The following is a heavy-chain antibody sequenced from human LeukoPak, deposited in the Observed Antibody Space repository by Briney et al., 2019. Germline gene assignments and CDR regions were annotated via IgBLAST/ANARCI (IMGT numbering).Heavy chain of an antibody. D-gene: IGHD3-10*01. CDR2: IYYSGST. Sequence: TWVRQHPGKGLEWIGYIYYSGSTYYNPSLKSRVTISVDTSKNQFSLKLSSVTAADTAVYYCARHGSGSSWDYFDYWGQGTLVTVSS. J-gene: IGHJ4*02. CDR3: ARHGSGSSWDYFDY. V-gene: IGHV4-31*02.